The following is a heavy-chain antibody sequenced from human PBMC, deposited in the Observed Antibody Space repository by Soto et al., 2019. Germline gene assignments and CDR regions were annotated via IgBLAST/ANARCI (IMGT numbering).Heavy chain of an antibody. V-gene: IGHV1-46*01. Sequence: DSVKVSCKASGYTFTRHYMHWVRQAPGQGIEWMGIINPSGGSTSYAQKFQGRVTMTRDTSTSTVYMELSSLRSEHTAVYYCSIFYVKMATSDSFHFSCQGTLVTVSS. CDR1: GYTFTRHY. CDR3: SIFYVKMATSDSFHF. D-gene: IGHD5-12*01. CDR2: INPSGGST. J-gene: IGHJ3*01.